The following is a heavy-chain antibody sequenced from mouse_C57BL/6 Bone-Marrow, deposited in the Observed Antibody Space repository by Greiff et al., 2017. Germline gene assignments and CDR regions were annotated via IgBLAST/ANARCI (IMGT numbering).Heavy chain of an antibody. J-gene: IGHJ3*02. CDR3: ARGIYGGY. CDR2: ISAGGSYT. V-gene: IGHV5-4*01. CDR1: GFTFSSYA. Sequence: EVQVVESGGGLVKPGGSLKLSCAASGFTFSSYAMSWVRQTPEKRLEWVATISAGGSYTYYPDNVKGRFTFSRDNAKHSQNLHGSHLKSEDTAMYYCARGIYGGYWGQGTLVTVSA. D-gene: IGHD1-1*01.